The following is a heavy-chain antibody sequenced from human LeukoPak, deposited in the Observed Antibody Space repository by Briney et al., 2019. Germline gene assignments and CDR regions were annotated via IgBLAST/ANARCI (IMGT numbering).Heavy chain of an antibody. CDR1: GGTFSSYA. D-gene: IGHD1-1*01. J-gene: IGHJ1*01. CDR3: ARESRYSSYFQH. V-gene: IGHV1-69*04. Sequence: GASVKVSCKASGGTFSSYAISWVRQAPGQGLEWMGRIIPILGIANYAQKFQGRVTITADKSTSTAYMELSSLRSEDTAVYYCARESRYSSYFQHWGQGTLVTVSS. CDR2: IIPILGIA.